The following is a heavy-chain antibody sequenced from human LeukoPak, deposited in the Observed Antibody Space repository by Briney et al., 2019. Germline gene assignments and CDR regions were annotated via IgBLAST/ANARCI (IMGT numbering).Heavy chain of an antibody. CDR2: IIPIFGTA. D-gene: IGHD5-18*01. CDR3: ASRVDSGYSYGLLDY. Sequence: GASVKVSCKASRGTFSSYAISWVRQAPGQGLEWMGGIIPIFGTANYAQKFQGRVTITADESTSTAYMELSSLRSEDTAVYYCASRVDSGYSYGLLDYWGQGTLVTVSS. V-gene: IGHV1-69*13. CDR1: RGTFSSYA. J-gene: IGHJ4*02.